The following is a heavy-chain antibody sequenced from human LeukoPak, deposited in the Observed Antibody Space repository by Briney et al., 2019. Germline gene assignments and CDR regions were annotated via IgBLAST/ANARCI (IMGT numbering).Heavy chain of an antibody. Sequence: SETLSLTCTVSGGSISSSSYYWGWIRQPPGNGLEWIGSIYYSGSTYYNPSLKSRVTISVDTSKNQFSLKLSSVTAADTAVYYCARDSSSWYYDAFDIWGQGTMVTVSS. D-gene: IGHD6-13*01. V-gene: IGHV4-39*07. CDR3: ARDSSSWYYDAFDI. J-gene: IGHJ3*02. CDR2: IYYSGST. CDR1: GGSISSSSYY.